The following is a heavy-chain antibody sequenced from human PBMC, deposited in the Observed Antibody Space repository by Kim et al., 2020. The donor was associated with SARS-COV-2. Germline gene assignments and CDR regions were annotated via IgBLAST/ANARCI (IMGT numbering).Heavy chain of an antibody. D-gene: IGHD6-13*01. Sequence: GGSLRLSCAASGFTFSSYAMSWVRQAPGKGLEWVSAISGSGGSTYYADSVKGRFTISRDNSKNTLYLQMNSLRAEDTAVYYCAKRGGYGIAAAGTGKIDYWGQGTLVTVSS. V-gene: IGHV3-23*01. CDR3: AKRGGYGIAAAGTGKIDY. CDR2: ISGSGGST. CDR1: GFTFSSYA. J-gene: IGHJ4*02.